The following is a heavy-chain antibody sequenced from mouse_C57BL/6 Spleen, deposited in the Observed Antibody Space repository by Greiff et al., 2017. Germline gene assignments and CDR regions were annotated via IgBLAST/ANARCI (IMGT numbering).Heavy chain of an antibody. D-gene: IGHD2-4*01. J-gene: IGHJ3*01. CDR2: IYPGDGDT. Sequence: QVHVKQSGPELVKPGASVKISCKASGYAFSSSWMNWVKQRPGKGLEWIGRIYPGDGDTNYNGKFKGKATLTADKSSSTAYMQLSSLTSEDSAVYFCATHYDYDPAWFAYWGQGTLVTVSA. CDR3: ATHYDYDPAWFAY. V-gene: IGHV1-82*01. CDR1: GYAFSSSW.